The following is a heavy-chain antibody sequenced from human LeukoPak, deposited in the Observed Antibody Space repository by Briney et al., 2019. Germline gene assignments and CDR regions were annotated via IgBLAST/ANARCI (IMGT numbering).Heavy chain of an antibody. CDR2: VRFHGRNK. CDR3: AQSRDSSSGFYPFEF. D-gene: IGHD3-22*01. J-gene: IGHJ4*02. CDR1: GFIFSNYG. V-gene: IGHV3-30*02. Sequence: PGGSLRLSCAASGFIFSNYGMHWVRQAPGKGLEWVAFVRFHGRNKYYADSLKGRFTISRDDSNNTLYLQMNSLRVEDTAVYYCAQSRDSSSGFYPFEFWGQGTLVTVSS.